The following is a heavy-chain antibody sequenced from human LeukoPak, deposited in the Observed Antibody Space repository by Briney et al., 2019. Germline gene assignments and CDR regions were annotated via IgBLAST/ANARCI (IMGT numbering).Heavy chain of an antibody. CDR1: EYTFTGYY. CDR2: INPNSGGT. D-gene: IGHD6-19*01. J-gene: IGHJ1*01. Sequence: ASVKVSCKASEYTFTGYYMHWVRQAPGQGLEWMGRINPNSGGTDYAQKFQGRVTMTTDTSTSTAYMELRSLRSDDTAVYYCARLGVAGDPSSAEYFQHWGQGTLLTVSS. CDR3: ARLGVAGDPSSAEYFQH. V-gene: IGHV1-2*06.